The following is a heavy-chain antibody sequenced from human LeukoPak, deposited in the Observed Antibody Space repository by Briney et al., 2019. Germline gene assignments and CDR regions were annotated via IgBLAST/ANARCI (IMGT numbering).Heavy chain of an antibody. Sequence: GSLRLSCAASGFTFSGYGMHWVRQAPGKGLEWVAVIWYDGSNAYYLDSVKGRFTISRDNAKNTVYLQMNSLRVEDTAVYYCARELVIYPTDWFDPWGQGTLVTVSS. D-gene: IGHD3-9*01. CDR1: GFTFSGYG. CDR3: ARELVIYPTDWFDP. CDR2: IWYDGSNA. V-gene: IGHV3-33*01. J-gene: IGHJ5*02.